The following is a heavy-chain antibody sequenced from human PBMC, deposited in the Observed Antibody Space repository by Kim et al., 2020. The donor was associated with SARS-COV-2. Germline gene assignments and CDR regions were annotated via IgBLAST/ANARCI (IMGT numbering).Heavy chain of an antibody. V-gene: IGHV4-4*02. CDR2: IYHSGGT. Sequence: SETLSLTCVVSGGSISSNSWWSWVRQPPGKGLEWIGEIYHSGGTSYNPSLKSRVTISVDKSKNDFSLKLTSLTAADTAVYYCARERVADSPLNAFDIWGQGTMVTVSS. CDR1: GGSISSNSW. D-gene: IGHD2-15*01. CDR3: ARERVADSPLNAFDI. J-gene: IGHJ3*02.